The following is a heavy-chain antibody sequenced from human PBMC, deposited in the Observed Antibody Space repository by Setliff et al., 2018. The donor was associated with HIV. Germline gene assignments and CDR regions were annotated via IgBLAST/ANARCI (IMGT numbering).Heavy chain of an antibody. V-gene: IGHV1-69*13. D-gene: IGHD6-6*01. Sequence: SVKVSCKASGGTFSSYAISWVRQAPGQGLEWMGGIIPIFGTANYAQKFQGRVTITADESTSTAYMELSSLRSEDTAVYYCARERSLITVRRYFDNWGQGTLVTVSS. CDR1: GGTFSSYA. CDR3: ARERSLITVRRYFDN. J-gene: IGHJ4*02. CDR2: IIPIFGTA.